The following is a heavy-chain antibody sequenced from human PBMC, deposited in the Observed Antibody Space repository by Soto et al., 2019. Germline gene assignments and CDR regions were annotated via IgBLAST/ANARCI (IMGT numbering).Heavy chain of an antibody. V-gene: IGHV4-4*07. CDR3: ARDPPLGAAAGNGWFDP. J-gene: IGHJ5*02. CDR1: GGSISSYY. D-gene: IGHD6-13*01. CDR2: IYTSGST. Sequence: SETLSLTCTVSGGSISSYYWSWIRQPAGKGLEWIGRIYTSGSTNYNPSLKSRVTMSVDTSKNQFSLKLSSVTAADTAVYYCARDPPLGAAAGNGWFDPWGQGTLVTVS.